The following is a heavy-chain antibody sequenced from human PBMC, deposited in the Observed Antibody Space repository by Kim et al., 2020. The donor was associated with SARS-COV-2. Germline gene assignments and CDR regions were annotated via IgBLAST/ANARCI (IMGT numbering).Heavy chain of an antibody. J-gene: IGHJ4*02. Sequence: SETLSLTCAVYGGSFSGYYWSWIRQPPGKGLEWIGEINHSGSTNYNPSLKSRVTISVDTSKNQFSLKLSSVTAADTAVYYCARRQQGLVLRFDYWGQGTL. CDR1: GGSFSGYY. V-gene: IGHV4-34*01. CDR3: ARRQQGLVLRFDY. D-gene: IGHD6-19*01. CDR2: INHSGST.